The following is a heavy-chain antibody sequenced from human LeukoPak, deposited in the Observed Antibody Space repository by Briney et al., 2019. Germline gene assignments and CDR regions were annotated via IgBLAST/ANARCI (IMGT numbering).Heavy chain of an antibody. V-gene: IGHV3-9*01. CDR1: GFTFDDYA. J-gene: IGHJ3*02. D-gene: IGHD2-15*01. CDR2: ISWNSGSI. CDR3: AKDVVVVAATWDAFDI. Sequence: SLRLSCAASGFTFDDYAMHWVRQVPGKGLEWVSGISWNSGSIGYADSVKGRFTISRNNAKNSLYLQMNSLRAEDTALYYCAKDVVVVAATWDAFDIWGQGTMVTVSS.